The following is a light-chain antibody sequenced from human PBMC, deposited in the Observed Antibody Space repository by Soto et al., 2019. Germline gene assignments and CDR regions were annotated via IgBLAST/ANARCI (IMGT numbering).Light chain of an antibody. Sequence: DIVMTQSPDSLAVSLGERATINCKSSQSVLYSSNNKNYLAWYQQKPGQPPKLLIYWASTREFGVPDRFSGSGSGTDFTLTISSLQAGDVGVYYCQQDYTSPRTFGHGTKVEIK. J-gene: IGKJ1*01. CDR3: QQDYTSPRT. V-gene: IGKV4-1*01. CDR2: WAS. CDR1: QSVLYSSNNKNY.